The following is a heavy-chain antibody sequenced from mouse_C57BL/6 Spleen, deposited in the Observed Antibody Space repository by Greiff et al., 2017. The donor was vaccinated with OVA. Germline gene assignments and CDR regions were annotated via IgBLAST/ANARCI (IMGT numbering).Heavy chain of an antibody. J-gene: IGHJ4*01. V-gene: IGHV1-39*01. D-gene: IGHD2-4*01. CDR1: GYSFTDYN. Sequence: QLQQSGPELVKPGASVKISCKASGYSFTDYNMNWVKQSNGKSLEWIGVINPNYGTTSYNQKFKGKATLTVDQSSSTAYMQLNRLTSEDSAVYYCARSTYDFWDYAMDYWGQGTSVTVSS. CDR2: INPNYGTT. CDR3: ARSTYDFWDYAMDY.